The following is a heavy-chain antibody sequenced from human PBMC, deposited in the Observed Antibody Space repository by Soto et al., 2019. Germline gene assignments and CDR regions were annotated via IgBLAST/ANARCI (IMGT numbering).Heavy chain of an antibody. Sequence: QVQLVQSGAEVKKPGASVKVSCKASGYSFTTYVIAWVRQAPGQGLEWMGWISTYNGDTDYAQNLQGRVIMTTDTSTTTAYMELRSLRSDDTAVYYCAREGSRPYYYYGMDVWGQGTTVSVSS. CDR2: ISTYNGDT. CDR1: GYSFTTYV. J-gene: IGHJ6*02. V-gene: IGHV1-18*01. CDR3: AREGSRPYYYYGMDV. D-gene: IGHD2-15*01.